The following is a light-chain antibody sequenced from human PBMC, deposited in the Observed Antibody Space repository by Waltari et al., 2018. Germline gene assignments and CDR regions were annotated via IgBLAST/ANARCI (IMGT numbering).Light chain of an antibody. CDR2: DVT. CDR3: CSYAGSYTHVV. CDR1: SCDVGGYDS. J-gene: IGLJ2*01. V-gene: IGLV2-11*01. Sequence: QSALPQPPSVPGSPAQPATISCTGTSCDVGGYDSVSCYQHHPGKSPKLMICDVTKRPSGVPDRFSGSKSGNTASLTISGLQAEDEADYYCCSYAGSYTHVVFGGGTKLTVL.